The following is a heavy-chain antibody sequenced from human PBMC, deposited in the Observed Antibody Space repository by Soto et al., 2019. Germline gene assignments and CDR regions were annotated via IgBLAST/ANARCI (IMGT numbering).Heavy chain of an antibody. J-gene: IGHJ5*02. Sequence: LETLSLTCAVYGGSCSGYYWSWIRQPPGKGLEWIGEINHSGSTNYNPSLKSRVTISVDTSKNQFSLKLSSVTAADTAVYYCARGGPLTSTRNQNWFDPWGRGTLVTVSS. CDR1: GGSCSGYY. CDR3: ARGGPLTSTRNQNWFDP. CDR2: INHSGST. V-gene: IGHV4-34*01.